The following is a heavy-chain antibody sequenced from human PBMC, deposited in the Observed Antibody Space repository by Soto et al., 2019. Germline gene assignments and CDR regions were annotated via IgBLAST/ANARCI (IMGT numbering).Heavy chain of an antibody. Sequence: SVKFSCKASGGTFSSYAISWVRQAPGQGLEWMGWINPNSGGTNYAQKFQGRVTMTGDTSISTAYMELSRLRSDDTAVYYCARGVYIVVVPAAIRDVWGQGTTVTVS. V-gene: IGHV1-2*02. CDR1: GGTFSSYA. D-gene: IGHD2-2*02. J-gene: IGHJ6*02. CDR2: INPNSGGT. CDR3: ARGVYIVVVPAAIRDV.